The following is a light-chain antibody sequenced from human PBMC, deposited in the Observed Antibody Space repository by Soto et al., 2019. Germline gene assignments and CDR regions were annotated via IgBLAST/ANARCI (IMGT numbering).Light chain of an antibody. V-gene: IGKV1-5*01. CDR3: QQYDSYPRT. J-gene: IGKJ1*01. CDR2: DAS. Sequence: DIQMTQSPSTLSASVGDRVTITFRASQSVSSWLAWYQQKPGTAPKFLIYDASSLESGFPSRFSGSGSGTEFTLTISSLQPDDFATYYCQQYDSYPRTFGQGTQVETK. CDR1: QSVSSW.